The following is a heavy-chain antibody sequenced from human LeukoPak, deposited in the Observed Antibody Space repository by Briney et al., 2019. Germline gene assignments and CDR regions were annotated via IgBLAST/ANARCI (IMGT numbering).Heavy chain of an antibody. V-gene: IGHV1-2*02. CDR3: ARDRPRRTPDSSWGGGGMDV. D-gene: IGHD3-16*01. Sequence: GASVKVSCKASGYTFTGYYMHWVRQAPGQGLEWMGWINPNSGGTNYAQKFQGRVTMTRDTSISTAYMELSRLRSDDTAVYYCARDRPRRTPDSSWGGGGMDVWGQGTTVTVSS. CDR2: INPNSGGT. J-gene: IGHJ6*02. CDR1: GYTFTGYY.